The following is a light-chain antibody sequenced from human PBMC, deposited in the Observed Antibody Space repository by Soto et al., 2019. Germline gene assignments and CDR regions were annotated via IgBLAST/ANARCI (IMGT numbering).Light chain of an antibody. CDR1: SSDVGGYKY. CDR3: SSYAGSDNWV. J-gene: IGLJ3*02. V-gene: IGLV2-8*01. CDR2: EVS. Sequence: QSALTQPPSASGSPGQSVTISCTGTSSDVGGYKYVSWYQQHPGKAPKLLLYEVSKRHSGVPDRFSGSKSGNTASLTVSGLQAADEADYYCSSYAGSDNWVFGGGTKLTVL.